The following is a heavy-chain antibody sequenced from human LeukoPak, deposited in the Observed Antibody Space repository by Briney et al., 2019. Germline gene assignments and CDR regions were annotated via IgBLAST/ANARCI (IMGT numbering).Heavy chain of an antibody. CDR1: GYSFSTFD. V-gene: IGHV1-8*01. J-gene: IGHJ4*02. CDR2: MNPNSGNT. D-gene: IGHD2-15*01. CDR3: ARQSLDGGSCYDY. Sequence: VASVKVSCKASGYSFSTFDINWVRQAPGQGPEWMGWMNPNSGNTGYAQKFQGRVTLTRSTSMTTAYMELSSLRSEDTAAYYCARQSLDGGSCYDYWGQGTPVTISS.